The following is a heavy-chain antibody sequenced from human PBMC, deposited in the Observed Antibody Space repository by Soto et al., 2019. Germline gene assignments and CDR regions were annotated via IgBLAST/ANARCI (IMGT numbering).Heavy chain of an antibody. V-gene: IGHV4-34*01. CDR3: ARVRVVVATKRVRHKTPGAFDI. Sequence: PAETLSLTCAVYGGSFSGYYWSWIRQPPGKGLEWIGEINHSGSTNYNPSLKSRVTISVDTSKNQFSLKLSSVTAADTAVYYCARVRVVVATKRVRHKTPGAFDIWGQGTMVTVSS. J-gene: IGHJ3*02. CDR2: INHSGST. D-gene: IGHD2-15*01. CDR1: GGSFSGYY.